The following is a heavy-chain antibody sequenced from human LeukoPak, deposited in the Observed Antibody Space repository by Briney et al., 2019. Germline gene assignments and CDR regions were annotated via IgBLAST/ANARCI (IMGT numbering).Heavy chain of an antibody. D-gene: IGHD3-10*01. CDR3: AKDPYGSGSYYNVLDY. J-gene: IGHJ4*02. CDR1: GFTFSSYE. Sequence: GGSLRLSCAASGFTFSSYEMNWVRQAPGKGLEWVSYISSSGSTIYYADSVKGRFTISRDNAKNSLYLQMNSLRAEDTAVYYCAKDPYGSGSYYNVLDYWGQGTLVTVSS. V-gene: IGHV3-48*03. CDR2: ISSSGSTI.